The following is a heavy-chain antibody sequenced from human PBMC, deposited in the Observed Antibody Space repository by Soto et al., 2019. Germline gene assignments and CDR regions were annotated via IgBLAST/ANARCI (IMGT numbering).Heavy chain of an antibody. CDR1: GFTVSSNY. CDR3: ARDRSSSWSYGMDV. Sequence: EVQLVESGGGLVQPGGSLRLSCAASGFTVSSNYMSWVRQAPGKGLEWVSVIYSGGSTYYADSVKGRFTISRDNSKNTLYLQMNSLRAEDTAVYYCARDRSSSWSYGMDVWGQGTTVTVSS. D-gene: IGHD6-13*01. CDR2: IYSGGST. V-gene: IGHV3-66*01. J-gene: IGHJ6*02.